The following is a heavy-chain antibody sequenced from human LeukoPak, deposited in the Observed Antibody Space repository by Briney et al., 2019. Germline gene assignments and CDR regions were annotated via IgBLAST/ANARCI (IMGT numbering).Heavy chain of an antibody. CDR3: AREYCSGGSCYFDY. CDR1: GFTFSNVW. CDR2: IWYDGSNK. V-gene: IGHV3-33*08. J-gene: IGHJ4*02. D-gene: IGHD2-15*01. Sequence: GGSLRLSCTASGFTFSNVWMSWVRQAPGKGLEWVAVIWYDGSNKYYADSVKGRFTISRDNSKNTLYLQMNSLRAEDTAVYYCAREYCSGGSCYFDYWGQGTLVTVSS.